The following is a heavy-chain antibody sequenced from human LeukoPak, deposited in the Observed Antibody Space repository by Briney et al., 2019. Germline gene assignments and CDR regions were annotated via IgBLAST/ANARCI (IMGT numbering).Heavy chain of an antibody. D-gene: IGHD3-10*02. CDR1: GFTFSSYE. CDR2: ISGSGSTI. Sequence: GGSLRLSCAASGFTFSSYEMNWVRQAPGKGLEWVSYISGSGSTIYYADSVRGRFTISRDNAKNSLYLQMNSLRAEDTAVYYCARDLRITMFAFDIWGQGTMVTVSS. V-gene: IGHV3-48*03. CDR3: ARDLRITMFAFDI. J-gene: IGHJ3*02.